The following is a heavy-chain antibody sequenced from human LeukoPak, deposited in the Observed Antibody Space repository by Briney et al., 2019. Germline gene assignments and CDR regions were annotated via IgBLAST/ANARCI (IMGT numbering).Heavy chain of an antibody. V-gene: IGHV3-48*01. J-gene: IGHJ4*02. D-gene: IGHD3-22*01. Sequence: GGSLRLSCAASGFAFSSYSMNWVRQAPGKGPEWVSYFRTSGTIYYADSVKGRFTISRDNAKNSLYLQVNSLRVEDTAVYYCAREPSGDYYAYYFDLWGQGTLVTVSS. CDR2: FRTSGTI. CDR1: GFAFSSYS. CDR3: AREPSGDYYAYYFDL.